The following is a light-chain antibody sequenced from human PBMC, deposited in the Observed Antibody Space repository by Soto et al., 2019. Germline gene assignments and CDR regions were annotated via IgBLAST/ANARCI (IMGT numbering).Light chain of an antibody. V-gene: IGLV2-11*01. J-gene: IGLJ1*01. CDR2: DVS. CDR1: SSDVGRYDY. CDR3: CSFAGSYTYV. Sequence: QSVLTQPCSVSGSPGQSVTISCTGTSSDVGRYDYVSWYQQHPGKAPKLIIYDVSERPSGVPDRFSGSKFGNTASLTISGLQAEDEADYSCCSFAGSYTYVFGTGTKVTVL.